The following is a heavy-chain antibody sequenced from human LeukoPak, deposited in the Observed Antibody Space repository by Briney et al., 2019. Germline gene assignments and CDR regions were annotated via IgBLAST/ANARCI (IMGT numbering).Heavy chain of an antibody. J-gene: IGHJ4*02. D-gene: IGHD3-10*01. CDR2: IYYSGST. CDR3: ARDGGYGSGSAL. V-gene: IGHV4-31*03. CDR1: GGTISSGGYY. Sequence: SETLSLTCTVSGGTISSGGYYWSWIRQHPGKGLEWIGYIYYSGSTYYNPSLKSRVTISVDTSKNQFSLKLSSVTAADTAVYYCARDGGYGSGSALWGQGTLITVSS.